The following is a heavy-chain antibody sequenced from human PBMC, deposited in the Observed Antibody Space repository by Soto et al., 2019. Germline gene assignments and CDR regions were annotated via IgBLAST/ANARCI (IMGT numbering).Heavy chain of an antibody. J-gene: IGHJ6*02. CDR1: GYIFVNYG. CDR3: AMVDNYVTPTPQDV. CDR2: ISPYTGDT. Sequence: QVQLVQSGDEMKKPGASVRVSCKASGYIFVNYGIAWVRQAPGQGLEWMGWISPYTGDTHSASKVQGRLTMTTDTSTSTAYMDLGSLTSDDTAVYYCAMVDNYVTPTPQDVRGQGTTVTVSS. V-gene: IGHV1-18*01. D-gene: IGHD3-16*01.